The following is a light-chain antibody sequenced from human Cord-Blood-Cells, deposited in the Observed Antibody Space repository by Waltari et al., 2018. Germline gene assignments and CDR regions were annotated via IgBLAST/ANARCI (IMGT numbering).Light chain of an antibody. J-gene: IGKJ4*01. CDR2: AAS. V-gene: IGKV1-39*01. CDR3: QQSYSTLT. Sequence: DLQMTQSPSSLSASVGDRVTITCRASQSISSYLNWYQQKPGKAPKLLIYAASSLQSGVPSRFSCSGSGTDFTLTISSLQPEDFATYYCQQSYSTLTFGGGTKVEIK. CDR1: QSISSY.